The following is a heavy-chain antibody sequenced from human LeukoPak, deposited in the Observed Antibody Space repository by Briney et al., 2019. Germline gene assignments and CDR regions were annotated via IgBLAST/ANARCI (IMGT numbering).Heavy chain of an antibody. CDR2: IKEDGSET. D-gene: IGHD3-16*01. CDR3: ARCEGFYDYFSGNPTYYFYMDV. V-gene: IGHV3-7*01. Sequence: GGSLRLSCAASGFTFSTYWMCWVRQAPGKGLEWVANIKEDGSETNYVESVKGRFFISRDNAKNSQRLQMNSLRVEDSAVYYCARCEGFYDYFSGNPTYYFYMDVWGKGTMVTVSS. CDR1: GFTFSTYW. J-gene: IGHJ6*03.